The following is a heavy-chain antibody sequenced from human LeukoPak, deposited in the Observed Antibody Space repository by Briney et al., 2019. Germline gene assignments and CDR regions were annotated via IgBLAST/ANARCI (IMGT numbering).Heavy chain of an antibody. Sequence: ASVKVSCKVSGYTLTKLSMHWVRQAPGKGLEWMGGFDPEDGETIYAQKFQGRVTMTEDTSTDTAYMELNSLRSEDTAVYYCATIAVSGDADIVVVPAATNYFDYWGQGTLVTVSS. V-gene: IGHV1-24*01. CDR2: FDPEDGET. D-gene: IGHD2-2*01. CDR3: ATIAVSGDADIVVVPAATNYFDY. J-gene: IGHJ4*02. CDR1: GYTLTKLS.